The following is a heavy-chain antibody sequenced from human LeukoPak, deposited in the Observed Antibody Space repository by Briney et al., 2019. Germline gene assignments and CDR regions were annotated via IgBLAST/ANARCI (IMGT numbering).Heavy chain of an antibody. D-gene: IGHD2-15*01. CDR3: ARDAEYCSGGSCYVWFDY. CDR1: GFTFSSYS. CDR2: ISSSSSYI. V-gene: IGHV3-21*01. J-gene: IGHJ4*02. Sequence: GGSLRLSCAASGFTFSSYSMNWVRQAPGKGLEWVSSISSSSSYIYYADSVKGRFTISEDNAKNSLYLQMNSLRAEDTAVYYCARDAEYCSGGSCYVWFDYWGQGTLVTVSS.